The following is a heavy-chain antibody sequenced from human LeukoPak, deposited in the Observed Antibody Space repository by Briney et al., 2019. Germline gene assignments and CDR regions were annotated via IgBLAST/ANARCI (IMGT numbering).Heavy chain of an antibody. D-gene: IGHD3-10*02. CDR2: IYYTGST. V-gene: IGHV4-39*01. J-gene: IGHJ3*02. CDR1: GGSITSTTYY. CDR3: AGQTCSTAFDT. Sequence: PSETLSLTCTVSGGSITSTTYYWGWLRQPPGRGLEWIATIYYTGSTNYNPSPKSRVTISVDTSKNQFSLELTSVTAADTAVYYCAGQTCSTAFDTWGQGAMVTVSS.